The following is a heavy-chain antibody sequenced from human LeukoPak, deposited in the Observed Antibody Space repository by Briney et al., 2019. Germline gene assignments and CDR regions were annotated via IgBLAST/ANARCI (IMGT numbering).Heavy chain of an antibody. CDR3: AREGGYNPGAFDI. CDR2: INPNSGGT. J-gene: IGHJ3*02. Sequence: ASVKVSCKASGYTFTGYYMHWVRQAPGQGLEWMGWINPNSGGTNYAQKFRGRVTMTRDTSISTAYMELSRLRSDDTAVYYCAREGGYNPGAFDIWGQGTMVTVSS. D-gene: IGHD5-24*01. V-gene: IGHV1-2*02. CDR1: GYTFTGYY.